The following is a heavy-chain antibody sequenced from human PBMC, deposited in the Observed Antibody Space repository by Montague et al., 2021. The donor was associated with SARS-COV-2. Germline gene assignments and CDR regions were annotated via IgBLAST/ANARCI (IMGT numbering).Heavy chain of an antibody. CDR1: GGFINNYY. CDR2: ISEIGST. Sequence: SETLSLTCTVSGGFINNYYWGWIRQPPGKALEYIAYISEIGSTHHNPALKSRVTISVDPSRNQFYLDVNSVTAADTAVYYCARLQGGRRLMDYWGQGTQVTVPS. J-gene: IGHJ4*02. CDR3: ARLQGGRRLMDY. V-gene: IGHV4-59*01. D-gene: IGHD5-12*01.